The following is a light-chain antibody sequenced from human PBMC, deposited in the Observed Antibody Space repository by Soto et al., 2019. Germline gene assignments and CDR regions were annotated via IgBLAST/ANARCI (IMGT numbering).Light chain of an antibody. CDR2: ATS. J-gene: IGKJ2*01. CDR1: QSVSSRD. V-gene: IGKV3-20*01. CDR3: QQYDNSPGYT. Sequence: EIVLTQSPGTLSLCPGERASLSCRASQSVSSRDLAWHQQKPGQAPRLLLYATSSRAPGIPDRISGSGSGPDFTLTISRLETEDFAVYYCQQYDNSPGYTFGQGTNLEIK.